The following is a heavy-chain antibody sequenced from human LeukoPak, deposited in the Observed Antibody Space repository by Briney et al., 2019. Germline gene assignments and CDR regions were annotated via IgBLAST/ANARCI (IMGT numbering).Heavy chain of an antibody. J-gene: IGHJ4*02. CDR3: ARSYGAFSGPVAY. D-gene: IGHD4-17*01. CDR2: ISYDGSNK. Sequence: GGSLRLSCAASGFTFSSYAMHWVRQAPGKGLEWVAVISYDGSNKYYADSVKGRFTISRDNAKNSLYLQMNGLRAEDTAVYYCARSYGAFSGPVAYWGQGTLVTLSS. V-gene: IGHV3-30*04. CDR1: GFTFSSYA.